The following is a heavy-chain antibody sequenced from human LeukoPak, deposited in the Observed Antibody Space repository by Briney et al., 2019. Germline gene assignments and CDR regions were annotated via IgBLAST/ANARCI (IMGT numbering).Heavy chain of an antibody. CDR3: SGVVYSRSWYPHVWFDP. Sequence: SGTLSLTCAVSVVSISSSNWWSGVRQPPGKRLEGIGENYHSGSTNYNPSLKSRVTISVDKSKNQFSMKLSSVTAADTAVYYCSGVVYSRSWYPHVWFDPWGQGTLVTVSS. CDR2: NYHSGST. V-gene: IGHV4-4*02. CDR1: VVSISSSNW. J-gene: IGHJ5*02. D-gene: IGHD6-13*01.